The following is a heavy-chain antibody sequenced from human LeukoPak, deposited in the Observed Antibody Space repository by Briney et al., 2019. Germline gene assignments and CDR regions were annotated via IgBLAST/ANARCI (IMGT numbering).Heavy chain of an antibody. CDR2: ISSSGSTT. D-gene: IGHD6-13*01. CDR3: ARVEYSSSWQIVYYFDY. Sequence: GGSLRLSCAASGFTFSDYFMSWIRQAPGKGLEWVSYISSSGSTTYYADSVKGRFTISRDNAKNSLYLQMNSLTAEDTAVYYCARVEYSSSWQIVYYFDYWGQGTLVTVSS. V-gene: IGHV3-11*04. J-gene: IGHJ4*02. CDR1: GFTFSDYF.